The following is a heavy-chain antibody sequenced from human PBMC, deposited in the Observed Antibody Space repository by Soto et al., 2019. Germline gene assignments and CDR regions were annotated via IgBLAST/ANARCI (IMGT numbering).Heavy chain of an antibody. Sequence: GGSLRLSCAASGFTFSNAWMSWVRQAPGKGLEWVGRIKSKTDGGTTDYAAPVKGRFTISRDDSKNTLYLQMNSLKTEDTAVYYFTTVGYSYGLDAFDIWGQGTMVTVSS. J-gene: IGHJ3*02. D-gene: IGHD5-18*01. CDR3: TTVGYSYGLDAFDI. V-gene: IGHV3-15*01. CDR1: GFTFSNAW. CDR2: IKSKTDGGTT.